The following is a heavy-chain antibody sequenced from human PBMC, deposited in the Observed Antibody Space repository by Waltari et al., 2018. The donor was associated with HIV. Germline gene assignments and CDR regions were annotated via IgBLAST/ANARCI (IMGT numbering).Heavy chain of an antibody. CDR3: ARGPTYYPY. J-gene: IGHJ4*02. Sequence: QVQLQESGPGLVKPSETLSLTCTVSGGSISRYYWSWIRQPPGKGLEWIGYIYYSGSTNYNPSLKSRVTISVDTSKNQFSLKLSSVTAADTAVYYCARGPTYYPYWGQGTLVTVSS. CDR2: IYYSGST. D-gene: IGHD3-10*01. V-gene: IGHV4-59*01. CDR1: GGSISRYY.